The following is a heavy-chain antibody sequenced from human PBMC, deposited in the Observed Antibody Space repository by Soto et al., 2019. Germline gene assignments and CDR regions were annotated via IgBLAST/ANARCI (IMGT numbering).Heavy chain of an antibody. Sequence: EVQLVESGGGLVQPGGSLRLSCVASGFTFSSYWMSWVRQAPGKGLEWVANIKQDGSEKYYVDSVKGRFTISRDNAENSLFLQMSSLRAEDTAVYYCARETVELATNGWGQGTLVTVSS. D-gene: IGHD5-12*01. CDR2: IKQDGSEK. CDR3: ARETVELATNG. J-gene: IGHJ4*02. CDR1: GFTFSSYW. V-gene: IGHV3-7*01.